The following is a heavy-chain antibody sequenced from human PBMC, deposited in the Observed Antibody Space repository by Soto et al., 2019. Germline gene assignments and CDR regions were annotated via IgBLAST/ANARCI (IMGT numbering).Heavy chain of an antibody. CDR3: ARDRAPSFMDV. CDR2: IYTSGST. V-gene: IGHV4-4*07. Sequence: LPETLYLTCTVSGGSISSYYWSWIRQPAGKGLEWIGRIYTSGSTNYNPSLKSRVTMSVDTSKNQFSLKLSSVTAADTAVYYCARDRAPSFMDVWGQGTTVTVSS. J-gene: IGHJ6*02. CDR1: GGSISSYY. D-gene: IGHD3-10*01.